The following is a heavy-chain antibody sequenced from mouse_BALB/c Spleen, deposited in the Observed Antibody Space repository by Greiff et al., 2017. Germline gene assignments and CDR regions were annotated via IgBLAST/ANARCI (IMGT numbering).Heavy chain of an antibody. V-gene: IGHV1S137*01. CDR3: ARKGYGNYVAMDY. CDR2: ISTYYGDA. D-gene: IGHD2-10*02. CDR1: GYTFTDYA. J-gene: IGHJ4*01. Sequence: QVQLQQSGAELVRPGVSVKISCKGSGYTFTDYAMHWVKQSHAKSLEWIGVISTYYGDASYNQKFKGKATMTVDKSSSTAYMELARLTSEDSAIYYCARKGYGNYVAMDYWGQGTSVTVSS.